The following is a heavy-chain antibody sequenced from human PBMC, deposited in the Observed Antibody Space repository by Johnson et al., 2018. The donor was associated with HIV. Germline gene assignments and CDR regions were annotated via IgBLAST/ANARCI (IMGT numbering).Heavy chain of an antibody. CDR3: AKDTGAYYYDSSGYWDAFDI. D-gene: IGHD3-22*01. CDR1: GFTFSSYW. CDR2: INSDGSST. Sequence: VQLVESGGGLVKPGGSLRLSCAASGFTFSSYWMHWVRQAPGKGLVWVSRINSDGSSTSYAASVKGRFTISRDNAKNTLYLQMNSRRAEDTALYYCAKDTGAYYYDSSGYWDAFDIWGQGTMVTVSS. V-gene: IGHV3-74*01. J-gene: IGHJ3*02.